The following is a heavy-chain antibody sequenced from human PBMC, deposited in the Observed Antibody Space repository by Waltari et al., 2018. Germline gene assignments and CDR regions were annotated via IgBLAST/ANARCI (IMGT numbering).Heavy chain of an antibody. CDR2: ISVADYS. J-gene: IGHJ4*01. CDR3: ARVIVYSDSPVCDF. V-gene: IGHV3-21*01. D-gene: IGHD2-21*01. Sequence: EVQLVESGGGLVNPGGSLRLSCAASGFTFSAYSMTWVRQAPGKGLEGFSSISVADYSLDADSMKGRFIISRDNAKNSLYLQMNGLRGEDTAVYYCARVIVYSDSPVCDFWGQGTLVIVSS. CDR1: GFTFSAYS.